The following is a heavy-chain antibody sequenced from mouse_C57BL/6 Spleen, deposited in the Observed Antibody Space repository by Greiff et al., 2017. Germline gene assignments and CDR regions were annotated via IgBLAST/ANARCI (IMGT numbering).Heavy chain of an antibody. CDR3: ASPFYPYAMDY. CDR1: GSAFSSYW. CDR2: IYPGDGDT. V-gene: IGHV1-80*01. Sequence: VQLQQSGAELVTPGASVKISCKASGSAFSSYWMHWVKQRPGQGLEWIGQIYPGDGDTNYNGKFKGKATLTADKSSSTAYMQLSSLTSEDAAVYFCASPFYPYAMDYWGQGTSVTVSS. J-gene: IGHJ4*01. D-gene: IGHD2-1*01.